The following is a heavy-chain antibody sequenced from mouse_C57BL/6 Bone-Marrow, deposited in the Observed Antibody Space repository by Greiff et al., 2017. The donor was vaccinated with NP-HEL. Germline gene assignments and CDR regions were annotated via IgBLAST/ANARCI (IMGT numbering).Heavy chain of an antibody. CDR3: ARERSYYGNYLDFDC. J-gene: IGHJ2*01. CDR2: ISDGGSYH. Sequence: EVQRVESGGGLVKPGGSLKLPCAASGFTFSSYAMSWVRQTPETRLEWVATISDGGSYHYYPDTVKGRFTISRDKARNKLYLQMSHLKSEDTVRYNCARERSYYGNYLDFDCWGQGTTLTVSS. D-gene: IGHD2-1*01. CDR1: GFTFSSYA. V-gene: IGHV5-4*01.